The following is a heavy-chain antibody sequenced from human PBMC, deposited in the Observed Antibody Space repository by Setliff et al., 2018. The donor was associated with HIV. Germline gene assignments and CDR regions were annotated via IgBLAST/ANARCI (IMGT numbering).Heavy chain of an antibody. D-gene: IGHD2-2*01. J-gene: IGHJ5*02. CDR3: ASHPGSSIEKPYFDT. CDR2: IVPILGIT. Sequence: SVKVSCKASGGTFSSYAISWVRQAPGQGLEWMGGIVPILGITNYAQKFQGRVTITADKTTSTIYMDLSSLRSEGTAVYYCASHPGSSIEKPYFDTWGQGTLVTVSS. V-gene: IGHV1-69*10. CDR1: GGTFSSYA.